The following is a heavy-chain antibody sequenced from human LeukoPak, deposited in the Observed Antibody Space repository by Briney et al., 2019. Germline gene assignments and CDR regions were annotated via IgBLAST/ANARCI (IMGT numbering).Heavy chain of an antibody. CDR2: INPTTGGT. D-gene: IGHD2-2*01. V-gene: IGHV1-2*02. Sequence: ASVKVSCQASAYTFTAYYMHFVRQAPGQGLEWMGWINPTTGGTNYVQMFQGRVTMTRDTSISTAYMELSRLTSDDTALYYCARGGRTTSCCDDAFDIWGQGTMVSVSS. J-gene: IGHJ3*02. CDR1: AYTFTAYY. CDR3: ARGGRTTSCCDDAFDI.